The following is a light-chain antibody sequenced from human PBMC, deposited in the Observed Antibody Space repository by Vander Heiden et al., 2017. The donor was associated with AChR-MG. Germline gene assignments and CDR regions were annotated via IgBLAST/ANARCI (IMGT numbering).Light chain of an antibody. Sequence: EIVLTQSPGTLSLSPGERATLSCRASQSVTSSFLAWYQQKPGQAPRLLIYAASSRATGIPDRFSGSGSGTDFTLTITRLEPEDFAVYYCLQDGSSGRTFGQGTKVEI. J-gene: IGKJ1*01. V-gene: IGKV3-20*01. CDR1: QSVTSSF. CDR2: AAS. CDR3: LQDGSSGRT.